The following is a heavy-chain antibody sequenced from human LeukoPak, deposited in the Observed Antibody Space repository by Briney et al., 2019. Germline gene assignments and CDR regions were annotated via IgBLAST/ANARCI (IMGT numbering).Heavy chain of an antibody. CDR1: GFTFDNFA. CDR3: ARELFDFDY. D-gene: IGHD3-10*01. J-gene: IGHJ4*02. V-gene: IGHV3-23*01. Sequence: GSLRLSCSPSGFTFDNFAMTWVRQAPGKGLEWVSEITGSGGSTYYADSVKGRFTISRDNSKNTLYLQINSLRAEYTAIYYCARELFDFDYWGQGTLVTVSS. CDR2: ITGSGGST.